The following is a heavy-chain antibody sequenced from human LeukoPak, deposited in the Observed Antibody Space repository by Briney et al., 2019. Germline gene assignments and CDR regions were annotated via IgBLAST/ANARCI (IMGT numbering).Heavy chain of an antibody. CDR1: GYTFISYG. Sequence: ASVKVSCKASGYTFISYGITWVRQAPGQGLEWMGWISVYNGNTNYAQKLQGRVTMTTDTSTSTAYMELRSLTSDDTAVYFCARDGYIYGSLDYWGQGTLLTVSS. D-gene: IGHD5-18*01. CDR3: ARDGYIYGSLDY. J-gene: IGHJ4*02. V-gene: IGHV1-18*04. CDR2: ISVYNGNT.